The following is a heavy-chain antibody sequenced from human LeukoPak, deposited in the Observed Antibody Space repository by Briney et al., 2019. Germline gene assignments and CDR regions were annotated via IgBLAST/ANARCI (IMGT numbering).Heavy chain of an antibody. Sequence: WGSLRFSCAASGFTVSSSYISWVRQAPGKGLEWVSVTYAGGKTYYADSVKGRFTISRHSSENMVYFQMNSLRPGDTAVYYSARDNPLGVAIGSSGMDVWGQGTSVTVSS. CDR2: TYAGGKT. D-gene: IGHD3-10*01. CDR3: ARDNPLGVAIGSSGMDV. J-gene: IGHJ6*02. CDR1: GFTVSSSY. V-gene: IGHV3-53*04.